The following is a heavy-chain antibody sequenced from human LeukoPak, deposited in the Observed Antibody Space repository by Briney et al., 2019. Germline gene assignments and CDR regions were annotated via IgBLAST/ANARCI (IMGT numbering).Heavy chain of an antibody. D-gene: IGHD3-10*02. CDR2: ISSSGSTI. Sequence: GALRLSCASSGFTFSRYEMNWVRQAPGKGLGVVSYISSSGSTIYYADSLKCRFTISRDNAKTSLYLQMKSLRDEDTAVYYCAELGITMIGGVWGKGTTVPISS. CDR3: AELGITMIGGV. CDR1: GFTFSRYE. V-gene: IGHV3-48*03. J-gene: IGHJ6*03.